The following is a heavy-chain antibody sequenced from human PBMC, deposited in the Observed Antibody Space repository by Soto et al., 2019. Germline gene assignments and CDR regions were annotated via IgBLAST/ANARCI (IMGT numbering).Heavy chain of an antibody. J-gene: IGHJ1*01. D-gene: IGHD4-17*01. CDR2: ISSSSRYV. CDR3: ARDLTTVTTCYFQH. V-gene: IGHV3-21*01. Sequence: GGSLRLSCAASVSPFSSYSMNWVRQAPGKGLEWVSSISSSSRYVYYADSVKGRFTISRDNAKNSLYLQMNSLRAEDTAVYYCARDLTTVTTCYFQHWGQGTLVTVSS. CDR1: VSPFSSYS.